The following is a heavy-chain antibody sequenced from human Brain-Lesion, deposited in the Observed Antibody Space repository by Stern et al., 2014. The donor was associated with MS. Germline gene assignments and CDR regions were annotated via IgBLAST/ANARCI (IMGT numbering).Heavy chain of an antibody. CDR1: GYTFSSYD. D-gene: IGHD2-2*01. CDR3: ARAVRNQLLSEY. Sequence: QVQLVQSGAEVKKPGASVKVSCKASGYTFSSYDITWVRQASGHGLEWMGWMNPYSGNTGYAQKFNGRVSMTSDPSISTVYMELTSLTSDVTAVYFCARAVRNQLLSEYWGQGTLVTVSS. J-gene: IGHJ4*02. V-gene: IGHV1-8*01. CDR2: MNPYSGNT.